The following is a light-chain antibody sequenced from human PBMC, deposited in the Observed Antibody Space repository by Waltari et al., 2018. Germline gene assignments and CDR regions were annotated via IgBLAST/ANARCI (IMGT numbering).Light chain of an antibody. J-gene: IGLJ3*02. V-gene: IGLV2-11*01. CDR1: SSDVGGYDY. Sequence: QSALTQPRSVSGSPGHSVTISCTGTSSDVGGYDYVSWYQQHPGKAPKLVIYDFNKRPSGVPDRFSGSKSGNTASLTISGLQADDEADYNCCSYAGRATWAFGGGTKLTVL. CDR2: DFN. CDR3: CSYAGRATWA.